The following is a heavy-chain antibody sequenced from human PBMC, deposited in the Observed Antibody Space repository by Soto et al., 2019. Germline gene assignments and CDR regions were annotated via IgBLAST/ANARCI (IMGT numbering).Heavy chain of an antibody. CDR3: ARSNSGYYKWFDL. Sequence: LSLTCTVSGDSISSSNYYWGWIRQPPGKGLEWIANIYYSGITYCNPSLKSRVAISVDTSKNQFSLKLSSVSAADTAIYYCARSNSGYYKWFDLCGQGTTVTVSS. D-gene: IGHD3-22*01. J-gene: IGHJ6*02. CDR1: GDSISSSNYY. V-gene: IGHV4-39*01. CDR2: IYYSGIT.